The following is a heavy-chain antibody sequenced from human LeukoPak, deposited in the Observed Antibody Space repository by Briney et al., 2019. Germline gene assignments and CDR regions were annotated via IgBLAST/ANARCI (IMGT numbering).Heavy chain of an antibody. CDR1: GGSISSGDYY. D-gene: IGHD3-22*01. CDR3: ARAIYDSSGYYRNFDY. Sequence: SETLSLTCTVSGGSISSGDYYWSWIRQPPGKGLEWIGSIYYSGSTYCNPSLKSRVTISVDTSKNQFSLNLSSVTAADTAVYYCARAIYDSSGYYRNFDYWGQGTLVTVS. J-gene: IGHJ4*02. CDR2: IYYSGST. V-gene: IGHV4-30-4*01.